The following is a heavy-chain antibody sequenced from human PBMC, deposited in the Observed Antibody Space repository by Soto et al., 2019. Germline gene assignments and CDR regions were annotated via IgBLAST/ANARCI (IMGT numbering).Heavy chain of an antibody. CDR2: INPLPTSGST. V-gene: IGHV1-46*01. CDR3: ARDLAAAAY. D-gene: IGHD6-13*01. Sequence: QVQLVQSGAEVKKPGASVKDSCKASGYIFTNYYIHWVRQAPGQGLEWMAIINPLPTSGSTNYAQKFQGRDTVTRDTSTSTVYLELSSLRTDDTAVYYCARDLAAAAYWVQGTLVTVSS. CDR1: GYIFTNYY. J-gene: IGHJ1*01.